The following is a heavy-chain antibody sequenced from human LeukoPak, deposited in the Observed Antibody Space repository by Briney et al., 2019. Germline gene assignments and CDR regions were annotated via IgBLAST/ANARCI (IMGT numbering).Heavy chain of an antibody. Sequence: GGSLRLSCAASGFIFSDSYMSWIRQAPGKGLEWVSYISSSGNTIYYADSVKGRFTISRDNAKNSLYLQMNSLRVEDTAVSYCAREPKQWLVPIDYWGQGTLVTVSS. J-gene: IGHJ4*02. D-gene: IGHD6-19*01. CDR1: GFIFSDSY. CDR2: ISSSGNTI. V-gene: IGHV3-11*04. CDR3: AREPKQWLVPIDY.